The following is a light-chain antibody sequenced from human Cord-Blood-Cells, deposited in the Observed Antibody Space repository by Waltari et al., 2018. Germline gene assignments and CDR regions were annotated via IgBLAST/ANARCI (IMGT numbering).Light chain of an antibody. CDR2: GAS. Sequence: EIFITQSPATRSVSPGERAPPPCRASQSVSSNLAWYQQKPGQAPRLLIYGASTRATGIPARFSGSGSGTEFTLTISSLESEDFAVYYCQQYNNWPPWTFGQGTKVEIK. CDR1: QSVSSN. CDR3: QQYNNWPPWT. V-gene: IGKV3D-15*01. J-gene: IGKJ1*01.